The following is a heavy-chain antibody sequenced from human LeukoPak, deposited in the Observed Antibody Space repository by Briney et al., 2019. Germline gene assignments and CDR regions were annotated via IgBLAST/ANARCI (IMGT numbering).Heavy chain of an antibody. V-gene: IGHV3-30-3*01. CDR3: ARGGPNYYGSGSSRYYYYYGMDV. CDR2: ISYDGSNK. J-gene: IGHJ6*02. D-gene: IGHD3-10*01. CDR1: GFTFSSYA. Sequence: GGSLRLSCAASGFTFSSYAMHWVRQAPGKGLEWVAVISYDGSNKYYADSVKGRFTISRDNSKNTLYLQMNSLRAEDTAVYYCARGGPNYYGSGSSRYYYYYGMDVWGQGTTVTVSS.